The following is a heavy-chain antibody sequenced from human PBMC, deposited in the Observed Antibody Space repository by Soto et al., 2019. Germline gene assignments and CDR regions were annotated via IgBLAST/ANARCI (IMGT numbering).Heavy chain of an antibody. CDR2: VNSDESTT. V-gene: IGHV3-74*01. CDR1: GFTFSSYW. J-gene: IGHJ4*02. D-gene: IGHD2-21*02. CDR3: VCFECGRTAVVSAMEANGY. Sequence: PGGSLRLSCAASGFTFSSYWMHWVRQGPGKWLVWVSRVNSDESTTSYADPVKGRFTISRDNAKNTLYLQMSSLRVEDTALYYCVCFECGRTAVVSAMEANGYWGQGTLVTVSS.